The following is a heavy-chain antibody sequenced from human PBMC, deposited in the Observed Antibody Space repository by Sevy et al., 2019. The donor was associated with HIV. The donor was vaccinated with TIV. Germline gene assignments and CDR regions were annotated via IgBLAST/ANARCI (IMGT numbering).Heavy chain of an antibody. CDR1: GVSVTSDTYY. CDR3: AREPYFFDKSGYYWDY. J-gene: IGHJ4*02. D-gene: IGHD3-22*01. CDR2: VYHTGST. V-gene: IGHV4-61*01. Sequence: SETLSLTCAVSGVSVTSDTYYWSWIRQPPGKGLEWIGYVYHTGSTNYSPSFKSRVTISIDTSKNQFSLRVFSVAAADTAVHYCAREPYFFDKSGYYWDYWGQGILVTVSS.